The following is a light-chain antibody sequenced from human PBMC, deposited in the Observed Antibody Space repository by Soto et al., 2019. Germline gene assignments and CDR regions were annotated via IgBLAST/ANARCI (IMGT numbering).Light chain of an antibody. CDR1: QGISNY. Sequence: DIQMTQSPSSLSASVGDRVTITCRASQGISNYLACYQQKPEKVPKLLIYAASTLQSGVPSRFSGGGSGTDVTLTISSLQPEDVATYYCQKYNSGPPPLTVGGGTKVEIK. J-gene: IGKJ4*01. CDR2: AAS. V-gene: IGKV1-27*01. CDR3: QKYNSGPPPLT.